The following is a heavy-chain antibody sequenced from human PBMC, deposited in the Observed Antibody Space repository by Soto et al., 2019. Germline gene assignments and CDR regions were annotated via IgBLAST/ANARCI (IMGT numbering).Heavy chain of an antibody. CDR1: GYAFTWFN. Sequence: QVQLVQSGAEVKKPGASVKVSCKASGYAFTWFNIHWVRQAPGQRLEWMGWINAGNGNTKYSQKFQGRVTFTRDTXXXXXXXXXXXXXXXXXXXXXXXXXXXXXXXXXLWGQGTLVTVSS. CDR2: INAGNGNT. CDR3: XXXXXXXXXXXL. J-gene: IGHJ4*02. V-gene: IGHV1-3*01.